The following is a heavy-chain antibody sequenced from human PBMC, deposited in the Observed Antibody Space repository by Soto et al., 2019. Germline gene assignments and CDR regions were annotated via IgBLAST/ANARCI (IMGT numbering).Heavy chain of an antibody. CDR1: GYSFTDYW. D-gene: IGHD3-9*01. V-gene: IGHV5-51*01. Sequence: GESLKISCKSSGYSFTDYWIGWVRQMPGKGLEWMGIIYPGDSDARYSPSFQGQVTISVDTSINTAFLRWNSLTASDTAIYYCARQDDYNILTGYFYYFDYWGQGSLVTVSS. CDR2: IYPGDSDA. CDR3: ARQDDYNILTGYFYYFDY. J-gene: IGHJ4*02.